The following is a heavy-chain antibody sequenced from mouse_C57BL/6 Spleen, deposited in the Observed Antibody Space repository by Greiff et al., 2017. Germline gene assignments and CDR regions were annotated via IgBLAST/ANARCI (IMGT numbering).Heavy chain of an antibody. CDR1: GYTFTSYW. CDR3: ARGGWYDGY. V-gene: IGHV1-69*01. D-gene: IGHD2-14*01. Sequence: VQLQQPGAELVMPGASVKLSCKASGYTFTSYWMHWVKQRPGQGLEWIGEIDPSDSYTNYNQKFKGKSTLTVDKSSSTAYMQLSSLTSEDSAVYYCARGGWYDGYWGQGTTLTVSS. CDR2: IDPSDSYT. J-gene: IGHJ2*01.